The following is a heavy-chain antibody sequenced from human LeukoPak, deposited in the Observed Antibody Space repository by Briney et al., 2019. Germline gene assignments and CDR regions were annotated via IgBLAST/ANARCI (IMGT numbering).Heavy chain of an antibody. D-gene: IGHD3-16*01. Sequence: GGSLRLSCAASGFTFSTYTMYWVRHPPGKRLEWVSIICNNGGGIHYADSVRGRFTISRDNSKNALYLQMNSLKTEDTAVYYCTRADYDELPPWGNYYYYYGMDVWGQGTTVTVSS. CDR1: GFTFSTYT. CDR3: TRADYDELPPWGNYYYYYGMDV. J-gene: IGHJ6*02. V-gene: IGHV3-23*01. CDR2: ICNNGGGI.